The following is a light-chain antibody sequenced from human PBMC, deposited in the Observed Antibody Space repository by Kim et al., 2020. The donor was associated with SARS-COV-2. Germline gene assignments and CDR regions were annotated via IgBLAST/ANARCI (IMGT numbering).Light chain of an antibody. CDR1: RIDIGSYNR. V-gene: IGLV2-18*02. Sequence: SVPISCTGTRIDIGSYNRVSWYQQHPGTLPTVIIYEVSNRPSGVPDRFSGSKSGNTASLTISRLQPEDEADDYCCSDTSITTYVFGTGTKVTVL. CDR2: EVS. CDR3: CSDTSITTYV. J-gene: IGLJ1*01.